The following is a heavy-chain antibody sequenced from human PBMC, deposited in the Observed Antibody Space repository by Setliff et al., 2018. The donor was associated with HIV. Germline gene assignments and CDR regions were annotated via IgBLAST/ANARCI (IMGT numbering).Heavy chain of an antibody. CDR2: ISYDGSNK. Sequence: GGSLRLSCAASGFTFSSYAMHWVRQAPGKGLEWVAVISYDGSNKYYADSVKGRFTISRDNAKNSLYLQMNSLRAEDTAVYYCARDLGYSSSWYSEGVDDYWGQGTLVTVSS. V-gene: IGHV3-30*04. J-gene: IGHJ4*02. CDR3: ARDLGYSSSWYSEGVDDY. D-gene: IGHD6-13*01. CDR1: GFTFSSYA.